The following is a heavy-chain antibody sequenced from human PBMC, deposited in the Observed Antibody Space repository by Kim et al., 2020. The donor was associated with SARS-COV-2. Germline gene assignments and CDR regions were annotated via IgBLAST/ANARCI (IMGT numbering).Heavy chain of an antibody. J-gene: IGHJ5*02. CDR3: ARGDYDFWSGYYTVHWFDP. CDR2: INHSGST. D-gene: IGHD3-3*01. CDR1: GGSFSGYY. V-gene: IGHV4-34*01. Sequence: SETLSLTCAVYGGSFSGYYWSWIRQPPGKGLEWIGEINHSGSTNYNPSLKSRVTISVDTSKNQFSLKLSSVTAADTAVYYCARGDYDFWSGYYTVHWFDPWGQGALVTVSS.